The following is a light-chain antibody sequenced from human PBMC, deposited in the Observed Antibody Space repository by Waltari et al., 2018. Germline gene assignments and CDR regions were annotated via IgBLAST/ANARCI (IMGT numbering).Light chain of an antibody. CDR2: EVT. Sequence: QSALTQPASVSGSPGQSITISCTGTSSDIGRYNLVSWYQQHPGKAPKLRLYEVTGRHSGVFNRFSGSKSGNTASLTISGLQAEDEADYYCCSYAGARGLIFGGGTKVTVL. V-gene: IGLV2-23*02. CDR1: SSDIGRYNL. J-gene: IGLJ2*01. CDR3: CSYAGARGLI.